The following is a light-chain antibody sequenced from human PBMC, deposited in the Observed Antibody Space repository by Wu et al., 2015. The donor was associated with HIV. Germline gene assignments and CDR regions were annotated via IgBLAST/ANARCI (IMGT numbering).Light chain of an antibody. CDR3: QQYGSSPRT. CDR1: QSVSSSY. CDR2: ATS. Sequence: EIVLTQSPGTLSLSPGERATLSCRASQSVSSSYLAWYQQEPGQSPRLLIYATSSRATGIPDRFSGSGSGTDFTLTISRLEPEDFAVYYCQQYGSSPRTFGQGTKVETK. J-gene: IGKJ1*01. V-gene: IGKV3-20*01.